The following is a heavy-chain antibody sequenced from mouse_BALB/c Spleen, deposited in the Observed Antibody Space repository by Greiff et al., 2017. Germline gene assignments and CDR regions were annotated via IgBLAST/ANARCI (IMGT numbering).Heavy chain of an antibody. CDR2: ISYSGST. Sequence: EVQLQQSGPGLVKPSQSLSLTCTVTGYSITSDYAWNWIRQLPGNQLEWMGYISYSGSTSYNPSLKSRISITRDTSKNQFFLQLNSVTTEDTATYYCASTGYQYYYAMDYWGQGTSVTVSS. CDR1: GYSITSDYA. D-gene: IGHD1-1*01. J-gene: IGHJ4*01. V-gene: IGHV3-2*02. CDR3: ASTGYQYYYAMDY.